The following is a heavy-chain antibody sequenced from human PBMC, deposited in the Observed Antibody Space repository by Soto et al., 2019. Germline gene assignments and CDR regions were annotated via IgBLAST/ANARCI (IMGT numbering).Heavy chain of an antibody. CDR3: ARVPDV. CDR2: IYHSGST. J-gene: IGHJ6*02. CDR1: GGSISSGGYS. Sequence: SETLSLTCAVSGGSISSGGYSWSWMRQPPGKGLEWIGYIYHSGSTYYNPSLKSRVTISVDRSKNQFSLKLSSVTAADTAVYYCARVPDVGGQGTTVNVS. V-gene: IGHV4-30-2*01.